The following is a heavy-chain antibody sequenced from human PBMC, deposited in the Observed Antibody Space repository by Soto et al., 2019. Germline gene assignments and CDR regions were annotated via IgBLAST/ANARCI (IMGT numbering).Heavy chain of an antibody. D-gene: IGHD2-21*01. Sequence: GGSLRLSCAASGFTFSNAWMNWVRQAPGKGLEWVGRIKSKTDGGTTDYAAPVKGRFTISRDDSKNTLYLQMNSLKTEGTAVYYCTRDGDGYSETKDYWGQGTLVTVSS. CDR3: TRDGDGYSETKDY. CDR2: IKSKTDGGTT. CDR1: GFTFSNAW. J-gene: IGHJ4*02. V-gene: IGHV3-15*07.